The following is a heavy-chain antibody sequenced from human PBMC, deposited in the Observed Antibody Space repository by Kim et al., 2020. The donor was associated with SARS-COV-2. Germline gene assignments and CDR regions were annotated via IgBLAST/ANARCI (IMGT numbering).Heavy chain of an antibody. Sequence: ASVKVSCKASGYTFTSYGISWVRQAPGQGLEWMGWISAYNGNTNYAQKLQGRVTMTTDTSTSTAYMELRSLRSDDTAVYYCARDGAYRQWRQNFDYWGQGTLVTVSS. CDR2: ISAYNGNT. D-gene: IGHD6-19*01. CDR1: GYTFTSYG. V-gene: IGHV1-18*01. CDR3: ARDGAYRQWRQNFDY. J-gene: IGHJ4*02.